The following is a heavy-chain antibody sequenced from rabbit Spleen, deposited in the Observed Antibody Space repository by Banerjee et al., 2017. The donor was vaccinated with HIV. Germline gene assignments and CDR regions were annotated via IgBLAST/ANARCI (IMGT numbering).Heavy chain of an antibody. CDR3: ASDIYGYGGFSL. D-gene: IGHD6-1*01. Sequence: QEQLVESGGGLVQPEGSLTLTCKASGVSLNDKDVMCWVRQAPGKGLEWIACINIVTGKSVYASWAKGRFTISKTSSTTVTLQMTSLTAADTATYFCASDIYGYGGFSLWGPGTLVTVS. CDR2: INIVTGKS. CDR1: GVSLNDKDV. J-gene: IGHJ4*01. V-gene: IGHV1S45*01.